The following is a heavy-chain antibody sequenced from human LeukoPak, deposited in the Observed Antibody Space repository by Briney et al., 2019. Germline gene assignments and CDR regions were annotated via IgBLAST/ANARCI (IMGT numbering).Heavy chain of an antibody. CDR3: TSPHDYGDYPGDAFDI. CDR2: IRSKANSYAT. V-gene: IGHV3-73*01. Sequence: GGSLRLSCAASGFTFSGSAMHWVRQASGKGLEWVGRIRSKANSYATAYAASVKGRSTISRDDSKNTAYLQMNSLKTEDTAVYYCTSPHDYGDYPGDAFDIWGQGTMVTVSS. J-gene: IGHJ3*02. CDR1: GFTFSGSA. D-gene: IGHD4-17*01.